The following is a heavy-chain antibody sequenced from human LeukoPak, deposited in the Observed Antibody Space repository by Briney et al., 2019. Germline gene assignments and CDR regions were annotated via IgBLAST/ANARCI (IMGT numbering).Heavy chain of an antibody. CDR3: ATFNQRTMITFGGVINDY. CDR2: IYYSGST. V-gene: IGHV4-59*01. J-gene: IGHJ4*02. D-gene: IGHD3-16*02. Sequence: SETLSLTCTVSGGSISSYYCSWIRQPPGKGLEWIGYIYYSGSTNYNPSLKSRVTISVDTSKNQFSLKLSSVTAADTAVYYCATFNQRTMITFGGVINDYWGQGTLVTVSS. CDR1: GGSISSYY.